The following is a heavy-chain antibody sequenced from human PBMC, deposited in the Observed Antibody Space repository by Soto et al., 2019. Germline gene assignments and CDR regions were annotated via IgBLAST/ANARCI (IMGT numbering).Heavy chain of an antibody. J-gene: IGHJ3*02. Sequence: QVQLQQWGAGLLKPSETLSLTCAVYGGSFSGYYWSWIRQPPGKGLEWIGEINHSGSTNYNPSLKNRVTISVDTSKNQFSLKLSSVTAADTAVYYCASLQEYYYGSGSLNDAFDIWGQGTMVTVSS. CDR2: INHSGST. D-gene: IGHD3-10*01. V-gene: IGHV4-34*01. CDR1: GGSFSGYY. CDR3: ASLQEYYYGSGSLNDAFDI.